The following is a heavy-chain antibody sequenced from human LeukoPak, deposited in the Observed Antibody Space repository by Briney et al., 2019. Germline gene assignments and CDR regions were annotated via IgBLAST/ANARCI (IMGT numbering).Heavy chain of an antibody. D-gene: IGHD2-15*01. V-gene: IGHV1-2*02. CDR3: ARATPLPGYCSGGSCYPLDY. CDR1: GYTFTGYY. Sequence: ASVKVSCKASGYTFTGYYMHWVRQAPGQGLEWMGWINPNRGGTNYAQKFQGRVTMTRDTSISTAYMELSRLRSDDTAVYYCARATPLPGYCSGGSCYPLDYWGQGTLVTVSS. CDR2: INPNRGGT. J-gene: IGHJ4*02.